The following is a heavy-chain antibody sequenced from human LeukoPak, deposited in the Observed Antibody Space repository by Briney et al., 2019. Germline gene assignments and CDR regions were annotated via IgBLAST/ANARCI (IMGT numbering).Heavy chain of an antibody. J-gene: IGHJ4*02. D-gene: IGHD4/OR15-4a*01. Sequence: SETLSLTCTVSRGSISPDHCAWIRQPPGKGLEWIGYILYTGRAKYNPSLEGRATLTVDMSKNQVSLKPSSVTAADTAMYYCARLVDGANTRVDSWGQGTLVTVSS. CDR3: ARLVDGANTRVDS. CDR2: ILYTGRA. CDR1: RGSISPDH. V-gene: IGHV4-59*08.